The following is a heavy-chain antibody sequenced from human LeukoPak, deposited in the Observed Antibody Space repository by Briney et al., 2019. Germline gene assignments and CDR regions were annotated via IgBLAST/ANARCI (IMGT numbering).Heavy chain of an antibody. CDR2: IYSGGST. Sequence: GGSLRLSCAASGFTVSSNYMSWVRQAPGKGLEWVSVIYSGGSTYYADSVKGRFTISRDNSKNTLYLQMNSLRAEDTAVYYCAKDLEGYSSSSESFDYWGQGTLVTVSS. D-gene: IGHD6-6*01. CDR1: GFTVSSNY. J-gene: IGHJ4*02. CDR3: AKDLEGYSSSSESFDY. V-gene: IGHV3-53*01.